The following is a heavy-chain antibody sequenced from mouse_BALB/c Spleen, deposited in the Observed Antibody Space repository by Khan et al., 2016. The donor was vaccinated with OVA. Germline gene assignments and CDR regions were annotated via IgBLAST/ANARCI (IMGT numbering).Heavy chain of an antibody. V-gene: IGHV1S34*01. D-gene: IGHD1-1*01. CDR3: ARGDYYGSSSFAY. J-gene: IGHJ3*01. CDR2: ISCYNGST. CDR1: GYSFTGYY. Sequence: LVKTGASVKISCKASGYSFTGYYMHWVKQSHGKSLEWIGYISCYNGSTTYNQKFKGKATFTVDTSSSTVYMQFNSLTSEDSAVYYCARGDYYGSSSFAYGGQGNLVTVSA.